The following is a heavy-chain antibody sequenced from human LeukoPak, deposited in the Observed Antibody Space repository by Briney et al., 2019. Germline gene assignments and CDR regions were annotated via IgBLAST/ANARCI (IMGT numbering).Heavy chain of an antibody. J-gene: IGHJ6*03. Sequence: GGSLRLSCAASGFTFNSYAMSWVRQAPGKGLEWVSALSGSGDRTFYVDSVKGRFTVSRDNSKNTLYLQMDSLRVDDTAVYYCARGGTNYYYMDVWGNGTTVTVSS. CDR2: LSGSGDRT. V-gene: IGHV3-23*01. CDR3: ARGGTNYYYMDV. CDR1: GFTFNSYA.